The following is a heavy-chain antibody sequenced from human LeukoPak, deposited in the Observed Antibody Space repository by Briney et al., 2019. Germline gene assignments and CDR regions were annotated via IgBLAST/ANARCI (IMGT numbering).Heavy chain of an antibody. Sequence: SQTLSLTCVISGDSVSSNSAAWNWIRQSPSRGLEWLGRTHYGSKWYYDYAVSVRSRITINPDTSRNQFSLQLNSVTPEDTALYYCARSGSGILGDWGQGTLVTVSS. CDR1: GDSVSSNSAA. J-gene: IGHJ4*02. CDR2: THYGSKWYY. CDR3: ARSGSGILGD. D-gene: IGHD1-14*01. V-gene: IGHV6-1*01.